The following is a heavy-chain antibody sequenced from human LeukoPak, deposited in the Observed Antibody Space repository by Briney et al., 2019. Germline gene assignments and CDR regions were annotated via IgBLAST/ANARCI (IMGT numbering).Heavy chain of an antibody. CDR2: IYYSGST. V-gene: IGHV4-59*01. CDR1: GGSISGYY. Sequence: PSETLSLTCTVSGGSISGYYWSWIRQPPGKGLECIGYIYYSGSTNYNPSLKGRVTILVDTSKNQLSLTLTSVTAADTAAYYCARGFFPYISSPYEYWGQGSLVTVSS. CDR3: ARGFFPYISSPYEY. D-gene: IGHD6-6*01. J-gene: IGHJ4*02.